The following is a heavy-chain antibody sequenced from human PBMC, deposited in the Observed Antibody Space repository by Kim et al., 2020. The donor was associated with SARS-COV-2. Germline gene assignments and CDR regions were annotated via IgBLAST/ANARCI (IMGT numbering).Heavy chain of an antibody. CDR1: GFTFSDCA. V-gene: IGHV3-30*18. Sequence: GGSLRLSCAASGFTFSDCAMHWVRQAPGKGLEWVAVMSFDGSKRYYAASVKGRFTISRDNSKSTLYLQMNSLRPEDAALYYCAKEMDGGDSSYYYGMDG. CDR2: MSFDGSKR. D-gene: IGHD2-21*02. J-gene: IGHJ6*01. CDR3: AKEMDGGDSSYYYGMDG.